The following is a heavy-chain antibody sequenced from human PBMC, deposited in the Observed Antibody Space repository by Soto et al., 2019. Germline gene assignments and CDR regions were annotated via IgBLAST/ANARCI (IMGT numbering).Heavy chain of an antibody. V-gene: IGHV3-23*01. CDR3: AKEKISTSCCNWFDP. Sequence: GGSLRLSCEVSGFSSYAMSWVRQAPGKGLEWVSAISGSGGSTYYAESVKGRFTISRDNSKNTLYLQMNSLRAEDTAVYYCAKEKISTSCCNWFDPWGQGTLVTVSS. CDR2: ISGSGGST. D-gene: IGHD2-2*01. CDR1: GFSSYA. J-gene: IGHJ5*02.